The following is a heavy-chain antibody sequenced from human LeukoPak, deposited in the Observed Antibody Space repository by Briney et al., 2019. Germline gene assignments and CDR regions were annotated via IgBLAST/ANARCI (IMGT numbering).Heavy chain of an antibody. V-gene: IGHV3-9*01. D-gene: IGHD6-13*01. CDR1: GFTFDDYA. CDR3: AKDTTGIAGAVDY. J-gene: IGHJ4*02. Sequence: GGSLRLSCAASGFTFDDYAMHWVRQAPGKGLEWVSGTSWNSGSIGYADSVKGRFTISRDNAKNSLYLQMNSLRAEDTALYYCAKDTTGIAGAVDYWGQGTLVTVSS. CDR2: TSWNSGSI.